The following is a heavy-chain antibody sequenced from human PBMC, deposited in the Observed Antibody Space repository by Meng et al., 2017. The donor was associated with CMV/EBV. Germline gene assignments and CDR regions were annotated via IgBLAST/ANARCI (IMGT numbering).Heavy chain of an antibody. Sequence: ESRKISCAASGFTFSSYWMHWVRQVPGKGLVWVSHTNSDGSSTSYADSVKGRFTISRDNAKNTLYLQMNSLRAEDTAVYYCARDQGGAFDIWGQGTMVTVSS. D-gene: IGHD3-16*01. CDR3: ARDQGGAFDI. J-gene: IGHJ3*02. V-gene: IGHV3-74*01. CDR1: GFTFSSYW. CDR2: TNSDGSST.